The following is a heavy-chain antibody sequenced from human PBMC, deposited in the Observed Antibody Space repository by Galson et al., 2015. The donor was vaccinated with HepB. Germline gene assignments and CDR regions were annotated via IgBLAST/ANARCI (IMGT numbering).Heavy chain of an antibody. D-gene: IGHD2-15*01. CDR3: TGLRCGSRCYSATVDY. CDR2: INHSGNT. CDR1: GFTFSTYA. Sequence: LRLSCAASGFTFSTYAMSWFRQSPGKGLEWIGQINHSGNTNYNPSLKSRVTISIDTSKKQFSVKLSAVTAADSAMYYCTGLRCGSRCYSATVDYWGQGTLVTVSS. V-gene: IGHV4-34*08. J-gene: IGHJ4*02.